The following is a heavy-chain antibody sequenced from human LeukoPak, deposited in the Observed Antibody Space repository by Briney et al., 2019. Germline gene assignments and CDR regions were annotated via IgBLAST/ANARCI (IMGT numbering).Heavy chain of an antibody. Sequence: SETLSLTCTVSGGSSSSGGIYWSWIRQPPGKGLEWIGYIYYIGSTYSHPSLKSRVIMSEDKTKNRFSLSLSSVTAADTAVYYCARGSLVRGVPFLDHWGQGALVTVSS. CDR1: GGSSSSGGIY. CDR2: IYYIGST. V-gene: IGHV4-30-4*01. J-gene: IGHJ4*02. CDR3: ARGSLVRGVPFLDH. D-gene: IGHD3-10*01.